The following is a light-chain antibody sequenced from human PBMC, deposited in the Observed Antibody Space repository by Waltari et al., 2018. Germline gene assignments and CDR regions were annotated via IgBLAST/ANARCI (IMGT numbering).Light chain of an antibody. Sequence: QSALTQPPSASGSPGQPVTISCTGSSSDVGAHKYVSWYQQHPGKAPKLMIYEVSKRPSGVPDRFSGSKSGNTAALTVSGLQADDEADYYCSSFAGSNRFGVFGGGTKLTVL. V-gene: IGLV2-8*01. CDR1: SSDVGAHKY. CDR2: EVS. CDR3: SSFAGSNRFGV. J-gene: IGLJ3*02.